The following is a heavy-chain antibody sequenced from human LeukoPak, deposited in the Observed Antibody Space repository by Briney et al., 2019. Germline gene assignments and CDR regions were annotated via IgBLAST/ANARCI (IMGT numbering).Heavy chain of an antibody. J-gene: IGHJ4*02. D-gene: IGHD3-16*01. CDR2: ISAYNGNT. CDR1: GYTFTSYG. V-gene: IGHV1-18*01. Sequence: ASVKVSCKASGYTFTSYGISWVRQAPGQGLEWMGWISAYNGNTDYAQSLQGRVTMTIDTSTSTVYMVLRSLRSDDTAVYYCARDVGRSYDLDYWGQGTLVTVSS. CDR3: ARDVGRSYDLDY.